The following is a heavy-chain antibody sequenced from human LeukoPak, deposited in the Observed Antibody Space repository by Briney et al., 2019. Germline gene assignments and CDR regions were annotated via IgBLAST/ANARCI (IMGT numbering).Heavy chain of an antibody. CDR3: ARVSRYGSVDY. Sequence: PSETLSLTCTVSGGSISSGDYYWSWVRQPPGKGLEWIGYIYYSGSTYYNPSLKSRVTISVDTSKNQFSLKLSSVTAADTAVYFCARVSRYGSVDYWGQGTLVTVSS. CDR1: GGSISSGDYY. V-gene: IGHV4-30-4*08. D-gene: IGHD4-17*01. CDR2: IYYSGST. J-gene: IGHJ4*02.